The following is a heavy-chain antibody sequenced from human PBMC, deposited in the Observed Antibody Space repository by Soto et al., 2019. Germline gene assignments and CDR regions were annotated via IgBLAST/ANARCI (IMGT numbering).Heavy chain of an antibody. CDR3: ARADSSSWYVWFDP. CDR1: GGSISSYY. V-gene: IGHV4-59*01. J-gene: IGHJ5*02. CDR2: IYYSGST. D-gene: IGHD6-13*01. Sequence: NPSETLSLTCTVSGGSISSYYWSWIRQPPGKGLEWIGYIYYSGSTNYNPSLKSRVTISVDTSKNQFSLKLSSVTAADTAVYYCARADSSSWYVWFDPWGQGTLVTVSS.